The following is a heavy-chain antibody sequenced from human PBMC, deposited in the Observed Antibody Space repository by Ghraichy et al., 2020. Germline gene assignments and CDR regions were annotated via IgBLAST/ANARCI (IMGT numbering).Heavy chain of an antibody. CDR2: IIPIFGTA. D-gene: IGHD2-2*02. CDR3: ARNYRDCSSTSCYTLQIDY. V-gene: IGHV1-69*13. Sequence: SVKVSCKASGGTFSSYAISWVRQAPGQGLEWMGGIIPIFGTANYAQKFQGRVTITADESTSTAYMELSSLRSEDTAVYYCARNYRDCSSTSCYTLQIDYWGQGTLVTVSS. CDR1: GGTFSSYA. J-gene: IGHJ4*02.